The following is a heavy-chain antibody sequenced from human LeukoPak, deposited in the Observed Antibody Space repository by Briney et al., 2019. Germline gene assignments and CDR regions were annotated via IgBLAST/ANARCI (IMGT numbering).Heavy chain of an antibody. CDR1: GFTFSTSA. V-gene: IGHV3-23*01. Sequence: GGSLRLSCAASGFTFSTSAMSWVRQAPGKGLEWVSTISGSGGSTYYADSVKGRFTISRDNSRNTLYVQMNSLGTEDTAAYYCAKGSYYDSSGSFYFDYWGQGTLVTVSS. D-gene: IGHD3-22*01. CDR3: AKGSYYDSSGSFYFDY. CDR2: ISGSGGST. J-gene: IGHJ4*02.